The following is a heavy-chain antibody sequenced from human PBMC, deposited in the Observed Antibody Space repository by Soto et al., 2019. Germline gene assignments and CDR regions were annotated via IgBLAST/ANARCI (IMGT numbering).Heavy chain of an antibody. Sequence: QITLNESGPPVVKPAETLTLTCTFSGFSLTTSGVGVGWIRQSPGKAPEWLALIYWDDDKRYSASLKSRLTITKDTPKNQVVLTMASVDPADTATYYCAHRILRTVFGLVTTTAIYSDFWGQGTPVVVSS. CDR1: GFSLTTSGVG. J-gene: IGHJ4*02. CDR3: AHRILRTVFGLVTTTAIYSDF. V-gene: IGHV2-5*02. CDR2: IYWDDDK. D-gene: IGHD3-3*01.